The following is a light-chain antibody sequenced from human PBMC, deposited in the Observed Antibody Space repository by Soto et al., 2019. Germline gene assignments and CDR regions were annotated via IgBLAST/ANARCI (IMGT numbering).Light chain of an antibody. J-gene: IGKJ3*01. Sequence: DIEMTQSPSSLSASVGDRITISCRASQNINTFLNWYQQKGGKAPKLLIHGASSLQSGVPLRFSGSGSGTDFSLTISSLQPEDFAVYYCQQYGASPGLFTFGPGTKVDIK. CDR2: GAS. CDR1: QNINTF. CDR3: QQYGASPGLFT. V-gene: IGKV1-39*01.